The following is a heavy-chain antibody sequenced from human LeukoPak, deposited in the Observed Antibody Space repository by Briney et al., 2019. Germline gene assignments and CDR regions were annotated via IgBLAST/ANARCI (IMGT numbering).Heavy chain of an antibody. CDR1: GFTFSSYD. CDR3: ARSSFSNGMDV. CDR2: MGGSRSGI. D-gene: IGHD3-10*01. J-gene: IGHJ6*04. V-gene: IGHV3-48*03. Sequence: GGSLRLSCAPSGFTFSSYDMNCVRHAPGKGLEWVSYMGGSRSGIYYADSVKGQFTISRDNARNSLYLQMSSLRAEETAVSYCARSSFSNGMDVWGRGTPVTVSS.